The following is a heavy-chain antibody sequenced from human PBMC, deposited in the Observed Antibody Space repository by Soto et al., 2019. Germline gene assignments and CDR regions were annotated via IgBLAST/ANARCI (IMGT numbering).Heavy chain of an antibody. CDR1: GGSISSYY. J-gene: IGHJ5*02. D-gene: IGHD1-26*01. Sequence: QVQLQESGPGLVKPSETLSLTCTVSGGSISSYYWSWIRQPPGKGLEWIGYIYYSGSTNYNPHLKSRDTISVDTAKNQFSLKLSSVTAADTALYYGGSGSGPWGQGTLVTLSS. V-gene: IGHV4-59*01. CDR3: GSGSGP. CDR2: IYYSGST.